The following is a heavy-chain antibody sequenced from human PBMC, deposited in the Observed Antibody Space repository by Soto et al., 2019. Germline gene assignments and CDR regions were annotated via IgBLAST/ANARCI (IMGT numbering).Heavy chain of an antibody. D-gene: IGHD5-12*01. CDR3: VREAYIGYGHAIDH. J-gene: IGHJ4*02. V-gene: IGHV4-4*07. CDR2: IYTSGST. Sequence: SETLSLTCTVSGGSISTYYWSWIRQPAGKGLEWIGRIYTSGSTNYNPSLKSRVTMSGDTSKNQFSLKLTSVTAADTAIYYCVREAYIGYGHAIDHWGQGTLVTVSS. CDR1: GGSISTYY.